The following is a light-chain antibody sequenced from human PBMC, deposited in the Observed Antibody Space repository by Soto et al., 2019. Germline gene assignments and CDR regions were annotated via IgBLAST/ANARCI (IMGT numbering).Light chain of an antibody. CDR3: QQYGSSRT. CDR1: QSVTYRY. CDR2: AAS. V-gene: IGKV3-20*01. Sequence: ETVLTQSPGTLALSPGDRVTLSCRASQSVTYRYLAWYQQKPGQAPRLLIYAASTRATGIPDRFSGSGSGTDFTFTISRLEPEDFAVYYCQQYGSSRTFGQGTKVDIK. J-gene: IGKJ1*01.